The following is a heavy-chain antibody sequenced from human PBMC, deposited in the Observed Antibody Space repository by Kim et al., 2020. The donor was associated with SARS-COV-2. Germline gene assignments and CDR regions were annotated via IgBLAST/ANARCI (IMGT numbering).Heavy chain of an antibody. Sequence: GGSLRLSCVASGFTFSVYSMNWVRQAPGKGLEWVSYITSSSATIYYADSVKGRFTISRDNAKNSLYLQMNSLRDEDTAIYYCVRGLQFSGEYWGQGTLVTVSS. CDR3: VRGLQFSGEY. CDR2: ITSSSATI. CDR1: GFTFSVYS. D-gene: IGHD3-10*01. V-gene: IGHV3-48*02. J-gene: IGHJ4*02.